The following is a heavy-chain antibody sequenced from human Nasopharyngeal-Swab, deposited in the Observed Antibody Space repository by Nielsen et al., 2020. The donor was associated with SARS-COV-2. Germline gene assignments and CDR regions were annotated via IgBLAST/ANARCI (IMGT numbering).Heavy chain of an antibody. J-gene: IGHJ4*02. CDR1: GFTFSTYS. D-gene: IGHD3-9*01. CDR2: IDAGGGNT. V-gene: IGHV3-23*01. CDR3: AKDYDIGY. Sequence: GESLKISCAASGFTFSTYSMTWVRQAPGKGLEWVSTIDAGGGNTWYADSVKGRFNISRNNSKSKLHLQMNSLRAEDTAVYYCAKDYDIGYWGQGTLVTVSS.